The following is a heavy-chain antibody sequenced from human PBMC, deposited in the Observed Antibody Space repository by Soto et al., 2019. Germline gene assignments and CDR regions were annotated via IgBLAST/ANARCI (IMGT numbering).Heavy chain of an antibody. Sequence: PGGSLRLSCAASGFIFSSYWMHWVRQAPGKGLVWVSRINSDATTTSNADSVRGRITISRDNAKNTLYLQLNSLRAEDTAVYYCASSATAISQDHYQYYYGMDVWGQGTTVTVSS. D-gene: IGHD4-4*01. CDR3: ASSATAISQDHYQYYYGMDV. J-gene: IGHJ6*02. V-gene: IGHV3-74*01. CDR2: INSDATTT. CDR1: GFIFSSYW.